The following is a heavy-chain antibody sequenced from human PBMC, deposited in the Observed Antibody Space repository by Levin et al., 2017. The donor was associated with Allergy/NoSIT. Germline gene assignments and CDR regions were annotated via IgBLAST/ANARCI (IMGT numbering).Heavy chain of an antibody. J-gene: IGHJ4*02. V-gene: IGHV3-53*01. CDR3: ARDSRREYYFDY. CDR1: GFTVSSNY. Sequence: PGGSLRLSCAASGFTVSSNYMSWVRQAPGKGLEWVSVIYSGGSTYYADSVKGRFTISRDNSKNTLYLQMNSLRAEDTAVYYCARDSRREYYFDYWGQGTLVTVSS. CDR2: IYSGGST.